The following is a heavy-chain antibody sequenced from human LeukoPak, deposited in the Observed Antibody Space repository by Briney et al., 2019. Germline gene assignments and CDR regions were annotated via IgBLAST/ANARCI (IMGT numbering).Heavy chain of an antibody. V-gene: IGHV1-8*03. Sequence: ASVKVFCKASGYTFTSYDINWVRQATGQGLEWMGWMNPNSGNTGYAQKFQGRVTITRNHSISTAYMELSSLRSEDTAVYYCARGKGVAAILFDYWGQGTLVTVSS. CDR1: GYTFTSYD. CDR2: MNPNSGNT. D-gene: IGHD2-15*01. J-gene: IGHJ4*02. CDR3: ARGKGVAAILFDY.